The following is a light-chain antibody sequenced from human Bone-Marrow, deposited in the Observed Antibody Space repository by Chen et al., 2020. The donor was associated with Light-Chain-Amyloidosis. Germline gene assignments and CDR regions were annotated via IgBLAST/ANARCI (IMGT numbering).Light chain of an antibody. CDR3: CSYAGIYWV. Sequence: QSALTQPRSVSGSPGQSVTISCTGTSRDVGGYDSVSWYQQYPGKAPKLMIYDVSKRPSGVPDRFSASKSGNTASLNIAGLQAEDEADYYCCSYAGIYWVFGGGTKLTVL. CDR2: DVS. V-gene: IGLV2-11*01. CDR1: SRDVGGYDS. J-gene: IGLJ3*02.